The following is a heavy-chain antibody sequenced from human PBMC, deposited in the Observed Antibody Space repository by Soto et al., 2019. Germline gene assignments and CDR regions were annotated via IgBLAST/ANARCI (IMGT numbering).Heavy chain of an antibody. CDR2: INPSGGST. J-gene: IGHJ5*02. D-gene: IGHD3-22*01. CDR3: AKGDYYYDSSGYNWFDP. CDR1: GYTFTSYY. Sequence: GASVKVSCKASGYTFTSYYMHWVRQAPGQGLEWMGIINPSGGSTSYAQKFQGRVTMTRDTSTSTVYMELSSLRSEDTAVYYCAKGDYYYDSSGYNWFDPWGQRTLVTVSS. V-gene: IGHV1-46*01.